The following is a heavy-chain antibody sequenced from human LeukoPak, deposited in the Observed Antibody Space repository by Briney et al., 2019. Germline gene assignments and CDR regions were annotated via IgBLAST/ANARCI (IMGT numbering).Heavy chain of an antibody. CDR2: ISYDGSNK. CDR1: GFTFSSYA. CDR3: ARTRYNWNSSSRYYFDY. Sequence: GGSLRLSCAASGFTFSSYAMHWVRQAPGKGLEWVAVISYDGSNKYYADSVKGRFTISRDNSKNTLYLQMNSLRAEDTAVYYCARTRYNWNSSSRYYFDYWGQGTLVTVSS. V-gene: IGHV3-30*04. J-gene: IGHJ4*02. D-gene: IGHD1-7*01.